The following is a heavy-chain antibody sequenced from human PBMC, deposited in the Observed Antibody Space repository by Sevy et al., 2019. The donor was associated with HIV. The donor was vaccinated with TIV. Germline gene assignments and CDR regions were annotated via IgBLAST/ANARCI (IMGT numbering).Heavy chain of an antibody. Sequence: SETLSLSCAVHDGSFSGYYWNWIRQLPGKGLEGIGEINESGITYYNPSLKSRVTISVDTSKKQFSLKRNTVTAVDSAVYVCARSPPVVVVQGAPSWFDPWGQGTLVTVSS. CDR1: DGSFSGYY. D-gene: IGHD2-2*01. CDR2: INESGIT. V-gene: IGHV4-34*01. J-gene: IGHJ5*02. CDR3: ARSPPVVVVQGAPSWFDP.